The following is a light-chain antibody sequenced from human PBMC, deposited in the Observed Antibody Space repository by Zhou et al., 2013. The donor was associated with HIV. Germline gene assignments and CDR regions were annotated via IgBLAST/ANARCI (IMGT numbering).Light chain of an antibody. V-gene: IGKV1-5*03. CDR2: KAP. CDR1: ESVSNY. Sequence: DIKMIQSPSTLSASVGDRVTLSCRASESVSNYVAWYQQTPGKAPRVLVYKAPTLGTGVSSRFAGSGSGTQFSLTINDLHPDDYATYYCQQYKTYPFTFGPGT. CDR3: QQYKTYPFT. J-gene: IGKJ3*01.